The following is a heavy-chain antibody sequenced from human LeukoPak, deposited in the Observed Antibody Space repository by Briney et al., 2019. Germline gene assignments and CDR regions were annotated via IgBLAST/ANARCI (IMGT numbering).Heavy chain of an antibody. V-gene: IGHV1-24*01. J-gene: IGHJ4*02. CDR2: FDPEDGET. CDR1: GYTLTELS. Sequence: ASVKVSCKVSGYTLTELSMHWVRQAPGKGLEWMGGFDPEDGETIYAQKFQGRVTMTEDTSTDTAYMELSSLRSEDTAVYYCATALRVRGVIIRYYFDYWGQGTLVTVSS. CDR3: ATALRVRGVIIRYYFDY. D-gene: IGHD3-10*01.